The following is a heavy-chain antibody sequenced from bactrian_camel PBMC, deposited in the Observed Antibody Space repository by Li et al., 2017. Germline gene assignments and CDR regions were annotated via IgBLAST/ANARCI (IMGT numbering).Heavy chain of an antibody. Sequence: VQLVESGGGSVQAGGSLRLSCTFSGNTYALYYMAWFRQTPGGQREGVAHIRQSKRTQYADSVKGRFIITRDKAKDLVYLQMNGLQPEDTGMYYCAADQLYGTCRDVLDFPARGQGTQVTVS. D-gene: IGHD6*01. CDR1: GNTYALYY. J-gene: IGHJ4*01. V-gene: IGHV3-3*01. CDR2: IRQSKRT. CDR3: AADQLYGTCRDVLDFPA.